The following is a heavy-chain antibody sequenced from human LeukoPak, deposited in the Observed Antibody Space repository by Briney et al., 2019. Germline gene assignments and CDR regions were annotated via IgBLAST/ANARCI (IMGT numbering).Heavy chain of an antibody. CDR2: MNPSSGNT. CDR1: GYTFTNYE. V-gene: IGHV1-8*01. CDR3: ARGVWELLLSWFDP. D-gene: IGHD1-26*01. Sequence: ASVKVSCKASGYTFTNYEINWVRQGTGQGLEWLGWMNPSSGNTGYAQKFQGRVTMTRDTSISTAYMELSSLRSEDTAVYYCARGVWELLLSWFDPRGQGTLVTVSS. J-gene: IGHJ5*02.